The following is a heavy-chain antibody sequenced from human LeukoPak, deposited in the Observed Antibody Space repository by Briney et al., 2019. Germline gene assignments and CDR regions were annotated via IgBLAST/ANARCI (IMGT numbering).Heavy chain of an antibody. CDR2: INHSGST. D-gene: IGHD3-9*01. Sequence: PSETLSLTCAVYGGSFSGYYWSWIRQPPGKGLDWIGEINHSGSTNYNPSLKNRVTISVDTSKNQFSLKLSSVTAADTAVFYCFKRKTPYDILTGYYYFDYWGQGTLVTVSS. CDR3: FKRKTPYDILTGYYYFDY. J-gene: IGHJ4*02. CDR1: GGSFSGYY. V-gene: IGHV4-34*01.